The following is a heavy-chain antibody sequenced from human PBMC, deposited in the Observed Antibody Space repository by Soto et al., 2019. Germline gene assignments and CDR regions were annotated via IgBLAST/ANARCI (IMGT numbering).Heavy chain of an antibody. CDR3: ATRRADGYNDY. J-gene: IGHJ4*02. D-gene: IGHD5-12*01. V-gene: IGHV1-69*02. Sequence: QVQLVQSGAEVKKPGSSVKVSCKASGGTFSSYTISWVRQAPGQGLEWMGRIIPILGITNYAQKFQGRVTITADKSTSTAYMELSSLRSEDTAVYYCATRRADGYNDYWGQGTLVTASS. CDR2: IIPILGIT. CDR1: GGTFSSYT.